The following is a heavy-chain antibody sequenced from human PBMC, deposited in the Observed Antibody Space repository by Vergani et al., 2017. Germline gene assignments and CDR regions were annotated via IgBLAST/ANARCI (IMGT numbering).Heavy chain of an antibody. CDR1: GFNFSSYA. CDR2: ISGSGGST. V-gene: IGHV3-23*01. CDR3: AKRGGSGSYYRPSCDY. Sequence: EVQLLESGRSLVQPGGSLRLSCAASGFNFSSYAMSWVRQAPGKGLEWVSDISGSGGSTYYADPVKGRFTISRDNSKNTLYLQMNSLRAEDTAVYYCAKRGGSGSYYRPSCDYWGQGTLVTVSS. J-gene: IGHJ4*02. D-gene: IGHD3-10*01.